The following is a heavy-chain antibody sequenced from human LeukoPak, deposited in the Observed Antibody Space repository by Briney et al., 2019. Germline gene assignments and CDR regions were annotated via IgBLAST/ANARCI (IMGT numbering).Heavy chain of an antibody. CDR3: VRETYYDILTGYRHFDY. V-gene: IGHV3-21*01. CDR1: GFTFSSYS. Sequence: GGSLRLSCAASGFTFSSYSMNWVRQAPGKGLEWVSSISSSSSYIYYADSVKGRFTISRDNAKNSLYLQMNSLRAEDTAVYYCVRETYYDILTGYRHFDYWGQGTLVTVSS. CDR2: ISSSSSYI. D-gene: IGHD3-9*01. J-gene: IGHJ4*02.